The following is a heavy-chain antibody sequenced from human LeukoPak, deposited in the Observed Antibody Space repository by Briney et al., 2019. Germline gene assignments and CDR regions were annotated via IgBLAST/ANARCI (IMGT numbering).Heavy chain of an antibody. D-gene: IGHD1-26*01. J-gene: IGHJ3*02. V-gene: IGHV3-53*04. Sequence: GGSLRLSCAASGFTLSSNYMSWVPQAPGKGLDWVSVIYSGGSTYYADSVKGRFTISRHNSKNTLYLQMNSLRAEDTAVYYCAREREPLSTRAFDIWGQGTMVTVSS. CDR3: AREREPLSTRAFDI. CDR2: IYSGGST. CDR1: GFTLSSNY.